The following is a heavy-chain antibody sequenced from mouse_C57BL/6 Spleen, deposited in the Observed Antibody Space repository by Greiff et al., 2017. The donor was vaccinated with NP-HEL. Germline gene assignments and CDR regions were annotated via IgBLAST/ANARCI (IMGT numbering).Heavy chain of an antibody. V-gene: IGHV1-39*01. CDR2: INPNYGTT. CDR3: AREGVVAKGAWFAY. D-gene: IGHD1-1*01. J-gene: IGHJ3*01. Sequence: QLQESGPELVKPGASVKISCKASGYSFTDYNMNWVKQSNGKSLEWIGVINPNYGTTSYNQKFKGKATLTVDQSSSTAYMQLNSLTSEDSAVYYCAREGVVAKGAWFAYWGQGTLVTVSA. CDR1: GYSFTDYN.